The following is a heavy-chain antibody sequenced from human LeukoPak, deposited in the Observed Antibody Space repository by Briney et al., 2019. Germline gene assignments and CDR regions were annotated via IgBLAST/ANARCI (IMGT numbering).Heavy chain of an antibody. CDR3: ASTPFNYDYIWGSYRYRRAFDI. CDR1: GGSFSGYY. Sequence: PSETLSLTCAVYGGSFSGYYWSWIRQPPGKGLEWIGEINHSGSTNYNPSLKSRVTISVDTSKNQFSPKLSSVTAADTAVYYCASTPFNYDYIWGSYRYRRAFDIWGQGTMVTVSS. V-gene: IGHV4-34*01. J-gene: IGHJ3*02. D-gene: IGHD3-16*02. CDR2: INHSGST.